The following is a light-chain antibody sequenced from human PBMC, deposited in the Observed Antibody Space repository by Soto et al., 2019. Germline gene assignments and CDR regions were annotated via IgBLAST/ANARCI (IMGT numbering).Light chain of an antibody. V-gene: IGKV1-5*03. CDR1: QSTSTW. CDR3: QQYGRYRT. CDR2: KAS. J-gene: IGKJ1*01. Sequence: DIQMTQSPSTLSASVGDRVTFTCRASQSTSTWLAWYQHKPGKAPNLLIYKASSLESGVPSRFSGSGSGTEFTLIISSLQPDDVATYYCQQYGRYRTFGQGTKVEIK.